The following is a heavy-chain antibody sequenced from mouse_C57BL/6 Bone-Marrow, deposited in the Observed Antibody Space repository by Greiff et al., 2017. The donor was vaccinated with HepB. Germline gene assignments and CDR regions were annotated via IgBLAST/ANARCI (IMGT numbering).Heavy chain of an antibody. CDR1: GFTFSDFY. CDR2: SRNKANDYTT. J-gene: IGHJ4*01. V-gene: IGHV7-1*01. D-gene: IGHD1-1*01. CDR3: ARGVTTVVAPYAMDY. Sequence: EVNVVESGGGLVQSGRSLRLSCATSGFTFSDFYMEWVRQAPGKGLEWIAASRNKANDYTTEYSASVKGRFIVSRDTSQNILYLQMNALRAEDTAIYYCARGVTTVVAPYAMDYWGQGTSVTVSS.